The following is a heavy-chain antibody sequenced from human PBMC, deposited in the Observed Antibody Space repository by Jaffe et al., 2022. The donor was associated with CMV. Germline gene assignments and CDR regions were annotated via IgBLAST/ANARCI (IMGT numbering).Heavy chain of an antibody. J-gene: IGHJ3*02. Sequence: EVQLVESGGGLVQPGRSLRLSCAASGFKFGDYPINWVRQAPGKGLEWVSFIRGKNYGGTIEYAASVKGRFTISRDDSKSIAYLQMNSLKTEDTAVYYCARDSLKNFWGGRDCLDIWGQGTMVTVSS. CDR1: GFKFGDYP. D-gene: IGHD3-3*01. CDR3: ARDSLKNFWGGRDCLDI. CDR2: IRGKNYGGTI. V-gene: IGHV3-49*04.